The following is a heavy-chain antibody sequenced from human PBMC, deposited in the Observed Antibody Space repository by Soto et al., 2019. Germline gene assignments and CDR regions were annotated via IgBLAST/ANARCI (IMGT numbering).Heavy chain of an antibody. CDR3: ARDTDSDIVVVVAATHFDY. V-gene: IGHV1-18*01. J-gene: IGHJ4*02. CDR1: GYTFTSYG. D-gene: IGHD2-15*01. Sequence: AASVKVSCKASGYTFTSYGISWVRQAPGQGLEWMGWISAYNGNTNYAQKLQGRVTMTTDTSTSTAYMELRSLRSDDTAVYYCARDTDSDIVVVVAATHFDYWGQGTLVTVSS. CDR2: ISAYNGNT.